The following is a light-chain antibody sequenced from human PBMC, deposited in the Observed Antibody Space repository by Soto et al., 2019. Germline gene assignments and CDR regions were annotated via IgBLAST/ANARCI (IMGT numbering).Light chain of an antibody. CDR3: QQAASFPIT. CDR2: TAY. V-gene: IGKV1-12*01. CDR1: QSISTW. J-gene: IGKJ5*01. Sequence: DINLTQHPSSPSASVGDRVTITCRASQSISTWLNWYQQKPGKAPNLLIYTAYSLQSGVPSRFSGSGSGTDFTLTINGLQPEDFATYYCQQAASFPITFGQGTRLEIK.